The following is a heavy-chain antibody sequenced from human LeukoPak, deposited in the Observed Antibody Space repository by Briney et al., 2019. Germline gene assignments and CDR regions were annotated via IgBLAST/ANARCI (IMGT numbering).Heavy chain of an antibody. CDR2: INAGNGNA. CDR1: GYAFTSYA. CDR3: ARALYGSGSSPTYYFDY. V-gene: IGHV1-3*01. Sequence: ASVKVSCKASGYAFTSYAMHWVRQAPGQRLEWMGWINAGNGNAKYSQKFQGRVTITRDTSASTAYMELSSLRSEDTAVYYCARALYGSGSSPTYYFDYWGQGTLVTVSS. J-gene: IGHJ4*02. D-gene: IGHD3-10*01.